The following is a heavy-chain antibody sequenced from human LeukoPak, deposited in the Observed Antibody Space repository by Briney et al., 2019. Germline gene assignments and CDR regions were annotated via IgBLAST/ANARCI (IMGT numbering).Heavy chain of an antibody. D-gene: IGHD3-16*01. CDR2: IYYSGST. J-gene: IGHJ3*02. CDR1: GGSISSGGYY. CDR3: ARDAEGGGAFDI. V-gene: IGHV4-31*03. Sequence: SETLSLTCTVSGGSISSGGYYWSWIRHHPGKGLEWIGYIYYSGSTYYNPSLKSRVTISVDTSKNQFSLKLSSVTAADTAVDYCARDAEGGGAFDIWGQGTMVTVSS.